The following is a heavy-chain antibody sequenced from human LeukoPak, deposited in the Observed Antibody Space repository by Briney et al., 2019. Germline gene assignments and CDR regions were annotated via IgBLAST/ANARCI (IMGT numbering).Heavy chain of an antibody. CDR2: IYYSGST. J-gene: IGHJ4*02. V-gene: IGHV4-59*08. D-gene: IGHD6-13*01. CDR3: ARQRLQLAFDY. Sequence: PSETLSLTCTVSGGSISSYYWSWVRQPPGKGLEWIGYIYYSGSTNYNPSLKSRVTISVDTSKNQFSLKLSSVTAADTAVYFCARQRLQLAFDYWGQGTLVTVSS. CDR1: GGSISSYY.